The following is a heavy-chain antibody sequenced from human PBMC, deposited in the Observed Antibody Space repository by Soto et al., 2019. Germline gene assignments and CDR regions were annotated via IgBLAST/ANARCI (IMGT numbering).Heavy chain of an antibody. CDR3: ARALVTDYNSRDYHYYFAMDV. D-gene: IGHD3-22*01. J-gene: IGHJ6*02. CDR2: VYHTGTT. V-gene: IGHV4-31*02. CDR1: GGPVSGDDLY. Sequence: SETLSLTGVVSGGPVSGDDLYWSWIRHLPGKGLEWIANVYHTGTTYYNPSLKSRVSMSVDTSQNQFSLILASVTAADTAVYYCARALVTDYNSRDYHYYFAMDVWGQGTSVTVSS.